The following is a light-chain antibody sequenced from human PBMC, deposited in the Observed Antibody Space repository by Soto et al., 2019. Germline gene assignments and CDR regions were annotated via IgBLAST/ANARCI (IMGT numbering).Light chain of an antibody. Sequence: DIQMTPSPSPLSASVGDKVTITFPASQSISSWLAWYQQKPGKAPKLLIYKASSLESGVPSRFSGSGSGTEFTLTISSLQPDDFATYYCQQYNSYPWTFGQGTKVDIK. CDR3: QQYNSYPWT. J-gene: IGKJ1*01. CDR1: QSISSW. V-gene: IGKV1-5*03. CDR2: KAS.